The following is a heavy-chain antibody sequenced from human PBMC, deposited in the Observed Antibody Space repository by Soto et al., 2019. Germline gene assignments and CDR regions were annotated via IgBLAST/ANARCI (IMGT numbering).Heavy chain of an antibody. D-gene: IGHD3-22*01. J-gene: IGHJ4*02. CDR1: GFTFSSYA. V-gene: IGHV3-23*01. CDR3: AKSPGMYYYDSSGYYHYDY. Sequence: GSLRLSCAASGFTFSSYAMHWVRQAPGKGLDWVSAISGSGVSTYYADSVKGRFTISRDNSKNTLYLQMNSLRAEDTAVYYCAKSPGMYYYDSSGYYHYDYWGQGTLVTVSS. CDR2: ISGSGVST.